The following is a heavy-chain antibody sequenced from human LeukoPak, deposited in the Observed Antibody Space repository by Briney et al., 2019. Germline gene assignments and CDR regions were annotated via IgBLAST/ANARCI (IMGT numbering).Heavy chain of an antibody. CDR1: GGSISGGGYY. CDR2: IYYSGST. CDR3: AREADCSGGSCQEAWFDP. Sequence: SETLSLTCTVSGGSISGGGYYWSWIRQHPGKGLEWIGYIYYSGSTYYNPSLKSRVTISVDTSKNQFSLKLSSVTAADTAVYYCAREADCSGGSCQEAWFDPWGQGTLVTVSS. V-gene: IGHV4-31*03. D-gene: IGHD2-15*01. J-gene: IGHJ5*02.